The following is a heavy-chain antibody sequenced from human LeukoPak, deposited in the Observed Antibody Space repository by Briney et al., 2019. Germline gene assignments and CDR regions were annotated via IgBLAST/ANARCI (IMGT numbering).Heavy chain of an antibody. D-gene: IGHD3-22*01. CDR3: AKGGSGYYPGGY. J-gene: IGHJ4*02. V-gene: IGHV3-23*01. Sequence: QPGGSLRLSCAVCGLTFSSYAMSWVRQAPGKGLEWVSAISGSGGSTYYADSVKGRFTISRDNSKNTLYLQMNSLRAEDTAVYYCAKGGSGYYPGGYWGQGTLVTVSS. CDR1: GLTFSSYA. CDR2: ISGSGGST.